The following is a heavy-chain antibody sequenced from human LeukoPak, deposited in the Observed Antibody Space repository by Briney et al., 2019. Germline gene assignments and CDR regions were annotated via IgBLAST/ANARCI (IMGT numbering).Heavy chain of an antibody. CDR2: IYYSGSN. Sequence: SETLSLTCTVSGGSISSYYWSWIRQPPGKGLEWIGYIYYSGSNNYNPSLKSRVTISLDTSKNQFSLKLSSVTAADTAVYYCARGFYPMVRGGLDHWPQGTLLTVSS. J-gene: IGHJ5*02. CDR1: GGSISSYY. CDR3: ARGFYPMVRGGLDH. D-gene: IGHD3-10*01. V-gene: IGHV4-59*01.